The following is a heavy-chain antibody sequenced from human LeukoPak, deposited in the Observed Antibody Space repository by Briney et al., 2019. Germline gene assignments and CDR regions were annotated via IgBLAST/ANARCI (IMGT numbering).Heavy chain of an antibody. D-gene: IGHD2-21*02. CDR2: IFTSGST. CDR1: GGSISSGTYY. Sequence: TLSLTRTVSGGSISSGTYYWSWIRQPAGKGLEWIGRIFTSGSTNYNPSLQSRVTISLDTSRSQFSLKLNSVTAADTAVYYCARRRVTDYSYAFDIWGQGTMVTVSS. V-gene: IGHV4-61*02. CDR3: ARRRVTDYSYAFDI. J-gene: IGHJ3*02.